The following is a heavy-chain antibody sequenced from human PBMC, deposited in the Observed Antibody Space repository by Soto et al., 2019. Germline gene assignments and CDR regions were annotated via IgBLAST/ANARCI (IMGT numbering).Heavy chain of an antibody. Sequence: QVQLVQSGAEVKKPGASVKVSCKASGYTFTSYYMHWVRQAPGQGLEWMGIINPSGGSTSYAQKFQGRVTMTRDTSTSTVYMELSSLRPEDTAVYYCARDEGYYDSSGHAFDIWGQGTMVTVSS. CDR2: INPSGGST. CDR1: GYTFTSYY. CDR3: ARDEGYYDSSGHAFDI. V-gene: IGHV1-46*01. D-gene: IGHD3-22*01. J-gene: IGHJ3*02.